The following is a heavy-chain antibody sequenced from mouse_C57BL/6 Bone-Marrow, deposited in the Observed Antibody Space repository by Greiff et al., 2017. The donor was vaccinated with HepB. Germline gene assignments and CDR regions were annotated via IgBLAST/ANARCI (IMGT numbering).Heavy chain of an antibody. CDR3: GRDRVSKVTQYYEEMED. Sequence: EVQLVESGGGLVKPGGSLKLSCAASGFTFSSYAMSWVRQTPEKRLEWVATISDGGSYTYYPDNVKGRFTISRDNAKNNLYLQMSQLKSEDTAMYNGGRDRVSKVTQYYEEMEDRGKGTSGTVSS. V-gene: IGHV5-4*01. J-gene: IGHJ4*01. CDR2: ISDGGSYT. CDR1: GFTFSSYA. D-gene: IGHD2-10*02.